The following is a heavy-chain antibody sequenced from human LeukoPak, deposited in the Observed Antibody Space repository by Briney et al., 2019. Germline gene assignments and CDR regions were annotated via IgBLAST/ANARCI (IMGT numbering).Heavy chain of an antibody. D-gene: IGHD5-24*01. Sequence: SETLSLTCSVSGGSISSGGYYWTWIRQHPGKGLEWIGYISYSGSTYYNPSLQSRVTISVDTSKNQFSLKLSSVTAADTAVYYCASRRDEAWFDPWGQGTLVTISS. CDR1: GGSISSGGYY. CDR3: ASRRDEAWFDP. CDR2: ISYSGST. V-gene: IGHV4-31*03. J-gene: IGHJ5*02.